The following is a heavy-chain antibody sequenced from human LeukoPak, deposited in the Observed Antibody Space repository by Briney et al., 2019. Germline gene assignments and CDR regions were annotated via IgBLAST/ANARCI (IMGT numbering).Heavy chain of an antibody. CDR2: MNPNTGNT. Sequence: ASVKVSCKASGYTFNNYDINWVRQATGQGLEWMGWMNPNTGNTGYGERFQGRVTMTRDNSISTAYMELSSLTSEDTAVYYCARGGAGTYYKRDGWFDPWGQGTVVTASS. D-gene: IGHD3-10*01. CDR3: ARGGAGTYYKRDGWFDP. J-gene: IGHJ5*02. V-gene: IGHV1-8*01. CDR1: GYTFNNYD.